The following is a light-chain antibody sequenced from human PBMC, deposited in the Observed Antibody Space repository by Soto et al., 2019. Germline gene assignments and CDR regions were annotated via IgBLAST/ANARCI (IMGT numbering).Light chain of an antibody. V-gene: IGKV1-5*03. Sequence: DIQMTQPPSTPSASVGDRLTITCRASQGISSWLAWYQQKPGKAPRLLIYEASRLESGVPSRISGSGSGTEFTLTISSLQPDDFATYYCQQYTNYPWTFGQGTKVDIK. CDR1: QGISSW. CDR2: EAS. CDR3: QQYTNYPWT. J-gene: IGKJ1*01.